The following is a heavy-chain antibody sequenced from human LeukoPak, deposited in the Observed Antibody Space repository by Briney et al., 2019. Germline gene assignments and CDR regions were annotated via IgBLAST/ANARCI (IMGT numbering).Heavy chain of an antibody. V-gene: IGHV3-7*01. CDR1: GFNFINYW. CDR3: VSQEVVPH. Sequence: PGGSLRLSCAASGFNFINYWMSWVRQAPGKGLEWVANVKEDGTTKQYVDSVKGRFTISRDNAKNSLHLQKDSLRAEDTAVYYCVSQEVVPHWGQGTLVSVSS. D-gene: IGHD2-15*01. CDR2: VKEDGTTK. J-gene: IGHJ4*02.